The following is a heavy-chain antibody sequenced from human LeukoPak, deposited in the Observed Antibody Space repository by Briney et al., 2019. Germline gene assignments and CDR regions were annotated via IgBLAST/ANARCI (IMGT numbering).Heavy chain of an antibody. V-gene: IGHV3-48*01. J-gene: IGHJ4*02. D-gene: IGHD2-2*01. CDR3: ARVACSSTSCTDFDF. CDR2: ITYNSGTI. Sequence: GGSLRLSCAASGFTFRSYAMQWVRQAPGKGLEWVSYITYNSGTIFYADSVKGRFTISRDNAKDSLYLQMNSLGVEDTAVYYCARVACSSTSCTDFDFWGQGTLVTVSS. CDR1: GFTFRSYA.